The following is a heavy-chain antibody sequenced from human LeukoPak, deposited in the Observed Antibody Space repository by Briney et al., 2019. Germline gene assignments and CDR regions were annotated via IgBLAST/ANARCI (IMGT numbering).Heavy chain of an antibody. J-gene: IGHJ4*02. CDR2: VFYNGNT. V-gene: IGHV4-39*01. D-gene: IGHD3-22*01. CDR1: GGSISSKTHY. CDR3: AKHGEDSSGYYADFFDH. Sequence: SETLSLTCTVSGGSISSKTHYWACIRQTPGKGLEWIGSVFYNGNTYYNPSLKSRVTISVDTSMNQFSLRLSSVTAADTAVYYCAKHGEDSSGYYADFFDHCGQGTLVTVSS.